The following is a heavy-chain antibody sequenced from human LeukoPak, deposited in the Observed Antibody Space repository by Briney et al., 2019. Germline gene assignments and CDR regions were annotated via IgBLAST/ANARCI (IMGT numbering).Heavy chain of an antibody. J-gene: IGHJ4*02. D-gene: IGHD3-22*01. CDR2: IYHSGST. V-gene: IGHV4-38-2*01. Sequence: SETLSLTCAVSGYSISSGYYWGWIRQPPGKGLEWIGSIYHSGSTYYNPSLKSRVTISVDTSKNQFSLKLSSVTAADTAVYYCARHSRPHSITMIDYWGRGTLVTVSS. CDR1: GYSISSGYY. CDR3: ARHSRPHSITMIDY.